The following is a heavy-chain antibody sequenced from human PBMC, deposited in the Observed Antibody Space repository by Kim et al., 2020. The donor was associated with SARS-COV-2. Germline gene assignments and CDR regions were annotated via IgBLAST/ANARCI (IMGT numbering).Heavy chain of an antibody. V-gene: IGHV4-4*07. CDR2: LYTSGTT. J-gene: IGHJ3*02. D-gene: IGHD2-8*01. CDR1: GGSINNYY. CDR3: ARGLKYGVYLDHALDI. Sequence: SETLSLTCTVSGGSINNYYWTWIRQPAGKGLEWIGRLYTSGTTNYNPSLKSRVALSVDTSQNQFSLRLTSVTAADTVVYYCARGLKYGVYLDHALDIWGQGILVTVAS.